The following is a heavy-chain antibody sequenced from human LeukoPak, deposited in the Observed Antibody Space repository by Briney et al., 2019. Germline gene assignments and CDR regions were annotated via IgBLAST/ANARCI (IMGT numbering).Heavy chain of an antibody. CDR1: GGPISSGDYY. Sequence: SETLSLTCTVSGGPISSGDYYWNWIRQPPGKGLEWIGYIYYSGNTYYNPSLKSRVSISVDTSKNQFSLKLSSLTAADTAVYYCARDSTNSRDAFDIWGQGTMVTVSS. CDR2: IYYSGNT. CDR3: ARDSTNSRDAFDI. V-gene: IGHV4-30-4*01. J-gene: IGHJ3*02. D-gene: IGHD4-23*01.